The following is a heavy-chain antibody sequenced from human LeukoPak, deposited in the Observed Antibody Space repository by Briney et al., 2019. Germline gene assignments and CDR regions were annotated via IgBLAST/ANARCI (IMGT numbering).Heavy chain of an antibody. CDR3: ARATYYYDSSGYLDAFDI. J-gene: IGHJ3*02. D-gene: IGHD3-22*01. V-gene: IGHV3-7*01. CDR2: IKQDGSEK. Sequence: GGSLRLSCAASGFTFSSYWMSWVRQAPGKGLEWVANIKQDGSEKYYVDSVKGRFTISGDNAKNSLYLQMNSLRAEDTAVYYCARATYYYDSSGYLDAFDIWGQGTMVTVSS. CDR1: GFTFSSYW.